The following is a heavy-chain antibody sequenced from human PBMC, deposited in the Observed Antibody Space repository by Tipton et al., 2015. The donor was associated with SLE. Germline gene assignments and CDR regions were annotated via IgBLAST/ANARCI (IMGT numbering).Heavy chain of an antibody. V-gene: IGHV4-34*01. CDR3: ARDRATGLDY. CDR1: GGSFSGYY. CDR2: INHSGST. J-gene: IGHJ4*02. Sequence: TLSLTCAVYGGSFSGYYWSWIRQPPGKGLEWIAKINHSGSTNYSPSLKSRVTISVDTSKNQFSLKRSSVTAADTAVYYCARDRATGLDYWGQGTLVTVSS. D-gene: IGHD5-24*01.